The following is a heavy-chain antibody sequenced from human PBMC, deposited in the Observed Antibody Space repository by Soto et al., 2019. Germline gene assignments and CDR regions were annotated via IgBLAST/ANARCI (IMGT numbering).Heavy chain of an antibody. J-gene: IGHJ6*02. D-gene: IGHD6-6*01. CDR2: IYYSGST. CDR1: VGSIISLGYY. CDR3: ARQPLATLALYGLDV. Sequence: TPSLTYSFSVGSIISLGYYWSCILQHPGKGLEWIGYIYYSGSTYYNPSLKSRVTISVDTSKNQFSLKLSSVTAADTAVYYCARQPLATLALYGLDVWGQGTTVTVSS. V-gene: IGHV4-31*03.